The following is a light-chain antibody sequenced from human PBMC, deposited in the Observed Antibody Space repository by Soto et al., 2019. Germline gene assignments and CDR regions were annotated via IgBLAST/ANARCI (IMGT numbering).Light chain of an antibody. J-gene: IGLJ1*01. CDR3: SSYTTSSTRV. Sequence: QSALTQPASVSGSPGQSIAISCTGSAGAVGIYNYVPWYQQHPGKVPKLIIYEVSNRPSGVSNRFSGSKSGNTASLTISGLQAEDEADYYCSSYTTSSTRVFGTGTKLTVL. V-gene: IGLV2-14*01. CDR1: AGAVGIYNY. CDR2: EVS.